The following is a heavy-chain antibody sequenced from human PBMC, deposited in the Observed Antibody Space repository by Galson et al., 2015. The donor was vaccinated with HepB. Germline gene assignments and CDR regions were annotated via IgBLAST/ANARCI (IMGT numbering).Heavy chain of an antibody. J-gene: IGHJ2*01. D-gene: IGHD4-11*01. CDR1: GFTFSSYA. CDR3: AKVKIYRRWYFDL. V-gene: IGHV3-23*01. Sequence: SLRLSCAASGFTFSSYAMSWVRQAPGKGLEWVSAISGSGGSTYYADSVKGRFTISRDNSKNTLYLQMNSLRAEDTAVYYCAKVKIYRRWYFDLWGRGTLVTVSS. CDR2: ISGSGGST.